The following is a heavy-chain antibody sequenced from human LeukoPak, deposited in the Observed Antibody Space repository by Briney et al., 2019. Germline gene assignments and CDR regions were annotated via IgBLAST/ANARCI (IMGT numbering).Heavy chain of an antibody. CDR3: ARDPARPPRYYMDV. CDR1: NVIFSDYD. J-gene: IGHJ6*03. V-gene: IGHV3-30*12. CDR2: KGYDGSYK. Sequence: GGCLRLSCAASNVIFSDYDMNWGRQAPGKGVGGGAGKGYDGSYKNSAEYVQGRFNIYIDNSRHTLYLQMNCLRDEDSGMYHCARDPARPPRYYMDVRRKGTTVTVSS.